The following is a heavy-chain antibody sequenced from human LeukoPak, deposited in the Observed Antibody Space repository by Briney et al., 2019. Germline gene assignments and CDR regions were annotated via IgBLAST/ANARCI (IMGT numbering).Heavy chain of an antibody. D-gene: IGHD3-9*01. CDR3: ARDGPPDDILTGSDY. Sequence: GGSLRLSCAASGFTFSSYSMNWVRQAPGKGLEWVSSISSSSYIYYADSVKGRFTISRDNAKNSLYLQMNSLRAEDTAVYYCARDGPPDDILTGSDYWGQGTLVTVSS. V-gene: IGHV3-21*01. CDR1: GFTFSSYS. J-gene: IGHJ4*02. CDR2: ISSSSYI.